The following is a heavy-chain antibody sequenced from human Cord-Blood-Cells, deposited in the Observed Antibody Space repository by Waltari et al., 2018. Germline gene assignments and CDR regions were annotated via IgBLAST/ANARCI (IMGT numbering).Heavy chain of an antibody. J-gene: IGHJ5*02. D-gene: IGHD4-17*01. V-gene: IGHV4-31*03. CDR1: GGPITSGGYY. CDR3: ARDYGGNSGWFDP. CDR2: IYYSGST. Sequence: QVQLQESGPGLVTPSQTLSLTCTVPGGPITSGGYYWSWLRQHPGKGLEWIGYIYYSGSTYYNPSLKSRVTISVDTSKNQFSLKLSSVTAADTAVYYCARDYGGNSGWFDPWGQGTLVTVSS.